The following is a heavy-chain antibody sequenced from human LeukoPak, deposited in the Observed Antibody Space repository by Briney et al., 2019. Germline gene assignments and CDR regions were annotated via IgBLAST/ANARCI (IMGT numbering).Heavy chain of an antibody. J-gene: IGHJ3*02. CDR3: ARDGQEDAFDI. CDR1: GFTFSSNY. Sequence: GGPLRLSCAASGFTFSSNYMSWVRQAPGKGLEWVSVIYSGGSTYYADSVKGRFTISRDNSKNTLYLQMNSLRAEDTAVYYCARDGQEDAFDIWGQGTMVTVSS. CDR2: IYSGGST. V-gene: IGHV3-66*01.